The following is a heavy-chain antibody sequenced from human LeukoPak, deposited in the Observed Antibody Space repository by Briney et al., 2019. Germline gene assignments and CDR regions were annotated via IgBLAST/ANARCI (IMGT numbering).Heavy chain of an antibody. Sequence: SETLSLTCAVYGGSFSGYCWSWIRQPPGKGLEWIGEINHSGSTNYNPSLKSRVTISVDTSKNQFSLKLSSVTAADTAVYYCARGFISRSLGYWGQGTLVTVSS. CDR2: INHSGST. D-gene: IGHD3-10*01. CDR3: ARGFISRSLGY. J-gene: IGHJ4*02. CDR1: GGSFSGYC. V-gene: IGHV4-34*01.